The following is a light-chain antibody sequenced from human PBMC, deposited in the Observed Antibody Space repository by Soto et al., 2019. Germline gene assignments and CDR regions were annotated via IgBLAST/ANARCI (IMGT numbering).Light chain of an antibody. J-gene: IGKJ5*01. V-gene: IGKV3-20*01. CDR2: GAS. CDR3: QQYDNSPLT. CDR1: QNINSAY. Sequence: LLTASTARLSVSPGEIVTLYCRTSQNINSAYFAWYQQKPGQAPRLLIFGASSRATRIPDRFSGTGSETDFTLTISRLEPEDFAVYYCQQYDNSPLTFGQGTRLEIK.